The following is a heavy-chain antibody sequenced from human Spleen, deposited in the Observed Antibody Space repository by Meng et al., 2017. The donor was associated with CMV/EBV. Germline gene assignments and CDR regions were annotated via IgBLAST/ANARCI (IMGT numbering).Heavy chain of an antibody. Sequence: GESLKISCAASGFTFSRYGMSWVRQAPGKGLEWVSVMYSGGSSTFYADSVQGRFTISRDESKNTLYLQMNSLRAEDTALHYCAKCSSTSCRYFDYWGQGTLVTVSS. CDR2: MYSGGSST. V-gene: IGHV3-23*03. D-gene: IGHD2-2*01. CDR1: GFTFSRYG. CDR3: AKCSSTSCRYFDY. J-gene: IGHJ4*02.